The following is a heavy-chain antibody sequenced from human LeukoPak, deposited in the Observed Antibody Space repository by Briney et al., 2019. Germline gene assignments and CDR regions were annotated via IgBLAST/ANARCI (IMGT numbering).Heavy chain of an antibody. CDR1: GGSFSGYY. Sequence: PSETLSLTCAVYGGSFSGYYWSWIRQPPGKGLEWIGEINHSGSTNYNPSLKSRVTISVDTSKNQFSLKLSSVTAADTAVYYCARGRITIFGVVFRGYFDYWGQGTLVTVSS. V-gene: IGHV4-34*01. J-gene: IGHJ4*02. CDR2: INHSGST. D-gene: IGHD3-3*01. CDR3: ARGRITIFGVVFRGYFDY.